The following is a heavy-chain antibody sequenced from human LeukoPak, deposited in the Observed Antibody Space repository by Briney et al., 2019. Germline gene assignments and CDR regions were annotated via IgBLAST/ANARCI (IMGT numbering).Heavy chain of an antibody. Sequence: PGGSLRLSCAASGFTFSSYWMHWVRQAPGKGLVWVSRINRDGSSTSYADSVKGRFTISRDNAKNTLYLQMNSLRAEDTAVYYCAREGGYSSGWPFDYWGQGTLVTVSS. CDR3: AREGGYSSGWPFDY. D-gene: IGHD6-19*01. CDR1: GFTFSSYW. CDR2: INRDGSST. J-gene: IGHJ4*02. V-gene: IGHV3-74*01.